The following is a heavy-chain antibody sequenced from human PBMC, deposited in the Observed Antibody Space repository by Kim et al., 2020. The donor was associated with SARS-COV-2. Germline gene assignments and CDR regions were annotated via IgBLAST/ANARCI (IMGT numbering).Heavy chain of an antibody. CDR1: GFTFSSYA. CDR3: AKDPPLQWLDSSSNWFDP. J-gene: IGHJ5*02. D-gene: IGHD6-19*01. Sequence: GGSLRLSCAASGFTFSSYAMSWVRQAPGKGLEWVSAISGSGGSTYYADSVKGRFTISRDNSKNTLYLQMNSLRAEDTAVYYCAKDPPLQWLDSSSNWFDPWGQGTLVTVSS. V-gene: IGHV3-23*01. CDR2: ISGSGGST.